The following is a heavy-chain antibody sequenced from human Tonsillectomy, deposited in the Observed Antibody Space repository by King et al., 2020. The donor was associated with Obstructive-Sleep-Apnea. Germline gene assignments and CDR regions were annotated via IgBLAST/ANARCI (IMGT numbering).Heavy chain of an antibody. D-gene: IGHD5-18*01. CDR3: ARDSNLLRGYSYGFDY. Sequence: VQLQESGPGLVKPSETLSLTCTVSGGSISSYYWSWIRQPPGKGLEWIGYIYYSARTNYNPSLKSRVTISVDTSKNQFSLKLSPVTAADTAVYYCARDSNLLRGYSYGFDYWGQGTLVTVSS. CDR1: GGSISSYY. V-gene: IGHV4-59*01. CDR2: IYYSART. J-gene: IGHJ4*02.